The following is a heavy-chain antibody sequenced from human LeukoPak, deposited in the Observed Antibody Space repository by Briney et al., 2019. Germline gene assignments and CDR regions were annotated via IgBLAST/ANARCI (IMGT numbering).Heavy chain of an antibody. V-gene: IGHV4-38-2*02. CDR3: AGKYYYDSSGYFYVDW. D-gene: IGHD3-22*01. J-gene: IGHJ4*02. Sequence: SDTLSLTCTVSGYSISSGYYWGWIRQPPGKGLEWIGSIYHTGNTYYNPSLKSRVTISMDTSKNEFSLKLRSVTAADTAVYYCAGKYYYDSSGYFYVDWWGQGTLVTVSS. CDR1: GYSISSGYY. CDR2: IYHTGNT.